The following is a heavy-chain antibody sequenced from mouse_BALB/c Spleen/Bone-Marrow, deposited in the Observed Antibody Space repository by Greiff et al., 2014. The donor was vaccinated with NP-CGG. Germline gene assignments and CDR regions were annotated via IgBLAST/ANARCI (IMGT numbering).Heavy chain of an antibody. V-gene: IGHV4-1*02. CDR3: AKNYYYGYVAY. J-gene: IGHJ3*01. CDR1: GFDFSRYW. D-gene: IGHD1-2*01. CDR2: INPDSNTI. Sequence: DVHLVESGGGLVQPGGSLKLSCAASGFDFSRYWMTWVRQAPGKGLEWIGEINPDSNTINYTPSLKDKFIISRDNAKNTLYLQMSKVRSEDTALYYCAKNYYYGYVAYWGQGTLVTVSA.